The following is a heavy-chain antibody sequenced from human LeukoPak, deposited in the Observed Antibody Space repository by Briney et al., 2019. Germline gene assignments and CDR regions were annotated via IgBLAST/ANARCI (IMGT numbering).Heavy chain of an antibody. Sequence: PGGSLRLSCAASGFTFSSYSMNWVRQAPGKGLEWVSYISSSSSTIYYADSVKGRFTISRVNSKNTLSLQMSSLRAEDTAVYYCAKSATVGIKAPFDCWGQGALVTVSS. V-gene: IGHV3-48*01. CDR3: AKSATVGIKAPFDC. D-gene: IGHD1-26*01. CDR1: GFTFSSYS. J-gene: IGHJ4*02. CDR2: ISSSSSTI.